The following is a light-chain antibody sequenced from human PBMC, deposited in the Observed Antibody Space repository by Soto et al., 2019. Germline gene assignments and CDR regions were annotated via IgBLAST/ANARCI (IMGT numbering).Light chain of an antibody. CDR2: ENN. Sequence: QCVLTQPPSGSSGPGRKVTISCSGSSSNIVKYYVSSYHQFPCTAPKLLIYENNKRASGIPDRFSGSKSGTSATLGITGLQTGDEADYYCGTWDSSLRARYVFGTGTKVTVL. CDR3: GTWDSSLRARYV. V-gene: IGLV1-51*02. J-gene: IGLJ1*01. CDR1: SSNIVKYY.